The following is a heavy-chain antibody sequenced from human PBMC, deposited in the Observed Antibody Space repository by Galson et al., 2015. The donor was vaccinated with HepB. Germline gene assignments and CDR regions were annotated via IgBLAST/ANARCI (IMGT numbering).Heavy chain of an antibody. Sequence: SLRLSCAASGFSFSDYYMSWIRQAPGKGLEWVSYTNPSGSGIYYADAVKGRFSISSDNAQNLLYLQMNSLRAEDTAVYYGAKDILEAGLFFDSWGQGTLVTVSS. V-gene: IGHV3-11*01. CDR2: TNPSGSGI. D-gene: IGHD6-19*01. CDR3: AKDILEAGLFFDS. CDR1: GFSFSDYY. J-gene: IGHJ4*02.